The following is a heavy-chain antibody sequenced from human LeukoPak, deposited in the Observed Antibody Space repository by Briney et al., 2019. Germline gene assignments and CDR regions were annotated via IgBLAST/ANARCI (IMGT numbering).Heavy chain of an antibody. CDR1: GYTFTSYY. V-gene: IGHV1-46*01. CDR3: ARDRWPAVASTNYFEY. D-gene: IGHD4-11*01. J-gene: IGHJ4*02. CDR2: INPSGGST. Sequence: ASVKVSCKASGYTFTSYYMHRVRQAPGQGLEWMGIINPSGGSTSYAQKFQGRVTMTRDMSTSTVYMELRSLRSDDTAVYCCARDRWPAVASTNYFEYWGQGTLVTVSS.